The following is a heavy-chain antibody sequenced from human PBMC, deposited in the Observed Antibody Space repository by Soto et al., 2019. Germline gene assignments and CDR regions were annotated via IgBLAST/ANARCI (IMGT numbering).Heavy chain of an antibody. Sequence: QVQLVESGGGVVQPGRSLRLSCAASGFTFSSYAMHWVRQAPGKGREWVALISSDGSNKYYADSVKGRFTISRDNSKNTLDLQMNSLRTEDTAVYYCARARIVGYFDYWGQGTLVTVSS. CDR2: ISSDGSNK. V-gene: IGHV3-30-3*01. D-gene: IGHD3-16*02. J-gene: IGHJ4*02. CDR3: ARARIVGYFDY. CDR1: GFTFSSYA.